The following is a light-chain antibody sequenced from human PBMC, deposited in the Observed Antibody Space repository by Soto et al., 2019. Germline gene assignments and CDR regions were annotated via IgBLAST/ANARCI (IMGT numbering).Light chain of an antibody. CDR3: QQYIDWPPYT. V-gene: IGKV3-15*01. Sequence: EVVLRQSPATLSVSPGERATLSCRASQTVSRSLAWYQQRPGQAPRLLIYGASTRATGVSDRFSGSGPGTDFTLTISSLQSEDFAVYYCQQYIDWPPYTFGQGTKVDIK. CDR1: QTVSRS. J-gene: IGKJ2*01. CDR2: GAS.